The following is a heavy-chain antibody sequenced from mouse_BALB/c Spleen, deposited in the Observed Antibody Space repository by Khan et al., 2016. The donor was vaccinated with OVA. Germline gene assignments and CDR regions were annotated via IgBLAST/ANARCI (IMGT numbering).Heavy chain of an antibody. CDR1: GYTFTRYW. CDR3: ARSSKCSSSRHDMDH. J-gene: IGHJ4*01. CDR2: ISPGSGST. Sequence: DLVKPGASVKLSCKASGYTFTRYWINWIKQRPGHGLDWIGRISPGSGSTSYNEMFNGKATLTVDTSSSSPYIQLSSLSSEDSAVYFCARSSKCSSSRHDMDHWGQGNSSTGSS. V-gene: IGHV1S41*01. D-gene: IGHD1-1*01.